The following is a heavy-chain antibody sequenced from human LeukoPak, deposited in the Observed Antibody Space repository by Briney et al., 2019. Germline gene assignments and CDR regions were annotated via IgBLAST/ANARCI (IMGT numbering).Heavy chain of an antibody. Sequence: GGSLRLSCAASGFTFNNYAMTWVRQAPGKGLVWVSVINGGGSSYYADSVKGRFTVSRDNSKNTLSLQMNSLRDEDTAVYYCAKGQGYNYGDSIDYWGQGTLVTVSS. D-gene: IGHD5-18*01. CDR1: GFTFNNYA. CDR3: AKGQGYNYGDSIDY. V-gene: IGHV3-23*01. J-gene: IGHJ4*02. CDR2: INGGGSS.